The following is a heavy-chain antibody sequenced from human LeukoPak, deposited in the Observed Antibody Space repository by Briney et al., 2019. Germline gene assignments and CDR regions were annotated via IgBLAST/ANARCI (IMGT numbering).Heavy chain of an antibody. CDR2: IYASGST. CDR1: GGSISNYY. CDR3: ARDFYGDDGHHPFDY. D-gene: IGHD2/OR15-2a*01. Sequence: SETLSLTCNVSGGSISNYYWNWLRQPAGKGLEWIGRIYASGSTNYNPSLKSRITISMDKSKNHFSLNLKSVTAADTAFYYCARDFYGDDGHHPFDYWGQGIQVTVSS. J-gene: IGHJ4*02. V-gene: IGHV4-4*07.